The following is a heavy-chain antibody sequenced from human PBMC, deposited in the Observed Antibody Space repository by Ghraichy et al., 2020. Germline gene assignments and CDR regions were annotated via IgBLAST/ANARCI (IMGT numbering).Heavy chain of an antibody. J-gene: IGHJ5*02. Sequence: PTCVVSGSSVSSDYMSWVRQAPGKGLEWVSVIYSGGNTYHSDSVKGRFTISRDNPKNTLYLQMNSLRDEDTAVYYCARGAAAGTPTWGQGTLVTVSS. D-gene: IGHD6-13*01. CDR3: ARGAAAGTPT. CDR2: IYSGGNT. V-gene: IGHV3-53*01. CDR1: GSSVSSDY.